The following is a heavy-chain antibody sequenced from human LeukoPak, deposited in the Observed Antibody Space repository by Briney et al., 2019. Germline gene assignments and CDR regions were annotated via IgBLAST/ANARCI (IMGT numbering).Heavy chain of an antibody. CDR3: ARVSFPYYYGMDV. CDR1: GGSISSYY. Sequence: TETLSLTCTGSGGSISSYYWSSIRQPPGKGLEWIGYIYYSGSTNYNPSVKSRVTISVDTSKNQFSLKLSSVTAADTAVYYCARVSFPYYYGMDVWGQGTTVTVSS. V-gene: IGHV4-59*01. CDR2: IYYSGST. J-gene: IGHJ6*02.